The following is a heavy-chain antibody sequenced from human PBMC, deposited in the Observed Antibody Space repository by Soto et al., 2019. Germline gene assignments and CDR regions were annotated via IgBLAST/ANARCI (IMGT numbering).Heavy chain of an antibody. CDR3: ARDAPPTDY. J-gene: IGHJ4*02. Sequence: QVQLVQSGAEVKKPGASVKVSCKTSGYTFTSYHISWVRQAPGQGLEWMGWLSAYNIKTNYAQKFQGRVTMTTDTLTRTADMRLRSLQSDDAAVYYCARDAPPTDYWGQGTLVTVSS. CDR1: GYTFTSYH. V-gene: IGHV1-18*01. CDR2: LSAYNIKT.